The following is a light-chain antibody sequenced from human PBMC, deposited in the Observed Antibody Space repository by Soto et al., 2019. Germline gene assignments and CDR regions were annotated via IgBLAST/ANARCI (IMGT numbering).Light chain of an antibody. CDR1: SSDVGSYNL. CDR2: EGS. J-gene: IGLJ1*01. Sequence: QSALTQPASVSVSPGRSITISCTGTSSDVGSYNLVSWYQQHPGKAPKLISYEGSKRPSGVSNRCSGSKSGNTASLTISGLQAEDEADYYCCSYAGSSTYVFGTGTKVTVL. V-gene: IGLV2-23*01. CDR3: CSYAGSSTYV.